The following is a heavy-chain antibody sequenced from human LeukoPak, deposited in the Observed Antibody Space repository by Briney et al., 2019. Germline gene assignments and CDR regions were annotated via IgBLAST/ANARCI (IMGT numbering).Heavy chain of an antibody. CDR2: ISYDGSKI. Sequence: PGGSLRLSCAASGFVFRNYAMHWVRQAPGKGLEWVAVISYDGSKIYYADSVKGRFTISRDNSKNTLYLQVNSLRAEDTAIYYCARNDNGDYQFDYWGQGTRVTVSS. CDR3: ARNDNGDYQFDY. J-gene: IGHJ4*02. V-gene: IGHV3-30-3*01. CDR1: GFVFRNYA. D-gene: IGHD4-17*01.